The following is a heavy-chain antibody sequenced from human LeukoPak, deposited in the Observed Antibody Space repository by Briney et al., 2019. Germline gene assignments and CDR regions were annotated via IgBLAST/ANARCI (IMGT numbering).Heavy chain of an antibody. Sequence: ASVKVSCKASDYTFTNYGVSWVRQAPGQGLEWMGWISAYNGKTYYAQKFQGRVIVTTDTSTGTAYMDLRSLRSDDTAVYYCARTNLDCKNGVCYDYWGQGTPVTVSS. V-gene: IGHV1-18*01. CDR2: ISAYNGKT. J-gene: IGHJ4*02. CDR3: ARTNLDCKNGVCYDY. CDR1: DYTFTNYG. D-gene: IGHD2-8*01.